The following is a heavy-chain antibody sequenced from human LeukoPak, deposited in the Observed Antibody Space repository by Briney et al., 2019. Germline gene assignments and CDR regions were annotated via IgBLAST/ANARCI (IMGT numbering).Heavy chain of an antibody. J-gene: IGHJ3*02. CDR1: GFTFSSYA. CDR2: ISWNSGSI. D-gene: IGHD3-22*01. V-gene: IGHV3-20*04. CDR3: ARDFRYYYDSSGYYDAFDI. Sequence: GGSLRLSCAASGFTFSSYAMSWVRQAPGKGLEWVSGISWNSGSIGYADSVKGRFTISRDNAKNSLYLQMNSLRAEDTAVYYCARDFRYYYDSSGYYDAFDIWGQGTMVTVSS.